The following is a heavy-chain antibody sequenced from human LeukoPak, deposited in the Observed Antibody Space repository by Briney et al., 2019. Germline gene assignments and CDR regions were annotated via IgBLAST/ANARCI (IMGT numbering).Heavy chain of an antibody. J-gene: IGHJ4*02. V-gene: IGHV4-30-2*01. CDR1: GGSISSGGYS. Sequence: SETLSLTCAVSGGSISSGGYSWSWIRQPPGKGLEWIGYIYHSGSTYYNPSLKSRVTISVDRSKNQFSLKLSSVTAADTAVYYCAIVSGASSFHYWGQGTLVTVSS. CDR2: IYHSGST. CDR3: AIVSGASSFHY. D-gene: IGHD6-13*01.